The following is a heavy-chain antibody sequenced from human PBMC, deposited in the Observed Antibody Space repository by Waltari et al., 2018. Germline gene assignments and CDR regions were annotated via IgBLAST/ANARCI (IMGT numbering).Heavy chain of an antibody. J-gene: IGHJ4*02. Sequence: EVQLVGSGGGLVKPGGSLRLSCAASGFTFSSYTMNWVRQAPGKGLDGVSSISSGSSYIYYAESVKGRFTISRDNAKNSLYLQMNSLRVEDTAVYYCAREWGVMVGTAGFYFDYWGQGALVTVSS. CDR2: ISSGSSYI. CDR1: GFTFSSYT. V-gene: IGHV3-21*01. CDR3: AREWGVMVGTAGFYFDY. D-gene: IGHD2-15*01.